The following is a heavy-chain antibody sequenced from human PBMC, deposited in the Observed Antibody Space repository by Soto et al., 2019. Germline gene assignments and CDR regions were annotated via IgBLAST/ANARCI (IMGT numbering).Heavy chain of an antibody. CDR1: GGSISRSHNF. V-gene: IGHV4-39*01. Sequence: SETLSLTCAVSGGSISRSHNFWGWIRQPPRKWLELIGSIFYSGTTYNNPSLNSRVTLSVDTSKNQFSLKLNSVTAADTAVYYCARYYGDYKNYFDYWGQGTLVTVSS. J-gene: IGHJ4*02. D-gene: IGHD4-17*01. CDR2: IFYSGTT. CDR3: ARYYGDYKNYFDY.